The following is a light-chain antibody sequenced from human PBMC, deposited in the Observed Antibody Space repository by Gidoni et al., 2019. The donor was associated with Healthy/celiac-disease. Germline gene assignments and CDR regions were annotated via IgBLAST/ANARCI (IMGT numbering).Light chain of an antibody. CDR2: KAS. CDR1: QSISSW. CDR3: QQYNSYWT. J-gene: IGKJ1*01. V-gene: IGKV1-5*03. Sequence: ITCRASQSISSWLAWYQQKPGKAPKLLIYKASSLESGVPSRFSGSGSGTEFTLTISSLQPDDFATYYCQQYNSYWTFGQGTKVEIK.